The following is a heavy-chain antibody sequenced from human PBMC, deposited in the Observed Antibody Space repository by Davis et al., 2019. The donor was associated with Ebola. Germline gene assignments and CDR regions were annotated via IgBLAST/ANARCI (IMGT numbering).Heavy chain of an antibody. CDR2: INSDGSST. V-gene: IGHV3-74*01. CDR3: ARVGLQYGMDV. D-gene: IGHD4-11*01. J-gene: IGHJ6*02. Sequence: GESLKISCAASGFTFSSYWMHWVRQAPGKGLVWVSRINSDGSSTSYADSVKGRFTISRDNAKNTLYLQMNSLRAEDTAVYYCARVGLQYGMDVWGQGTTVTVSS. CDR1: GFTFSSYW.